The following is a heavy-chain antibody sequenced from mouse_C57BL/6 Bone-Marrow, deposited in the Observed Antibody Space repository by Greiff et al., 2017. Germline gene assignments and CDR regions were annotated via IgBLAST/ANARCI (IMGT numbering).Heavy chain of an antibody. J-gene: IGHJ3*01. V-gene: IGHV5-6*01. Sequence: EVKLVESGGDLVKPGGSLKLSCAASGFTFSSYGMSWVRQTPDKKLEWVATISSSGSYPYSPDSVKGRFTLSTANAKNTLYLQRSSLKSEDTAMYYCARQDCGSSPAWFAYWGQGTLVTVAA. CDR1: GFTFSSYG. D-gene: IGHD1-1*01. CDR3: ARQDCGSSPAWFAY. CDR2: ISSSGSYP.